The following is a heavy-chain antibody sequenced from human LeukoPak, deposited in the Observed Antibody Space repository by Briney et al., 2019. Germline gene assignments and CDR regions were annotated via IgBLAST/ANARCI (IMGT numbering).Heavy chain of an antibody. CDR1: GFTFSSYA. Sequence: GGSPRLSCAASGFTFSSYAMSWVRQAPGKGLEWVSAISGSGGSSYYADSVKGRFTISRDNSKNTLYLQMNSLRAEDTAVYYCAKVSIVVVPAATNFDYWGQGTLVTVSS. CDR3: AKVSIVVVPAATNFDY. V-gene: IGHV3-23*01. D-gene: IGHD2-2*01. J-gene: IGHJ4*02. CDR2: ISGSGGSS.